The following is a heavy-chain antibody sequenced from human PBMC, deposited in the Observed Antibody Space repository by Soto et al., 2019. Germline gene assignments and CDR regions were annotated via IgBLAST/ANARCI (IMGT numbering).Heavy chain of an antibody. CDR1: GFTFSDHY. CDR2: TRNKANSYTT. Sequence: PGGSLRLSCAASGFTFSDHYMDWVRQAPGKGLEWVGRTRNKANSYTTEYAASVKGRFTISRDDSKNSLYLQMNSLKTEDTAVYYCAREAEYCSGGSCYYPFDYWGQGTLVTVSS. CDR3: AREAEYCSGGSCYYPFDY. V-gene: IGHV3-72*01. J-gene: IGHJ4*02. D-gene: IGHD2-15*01.